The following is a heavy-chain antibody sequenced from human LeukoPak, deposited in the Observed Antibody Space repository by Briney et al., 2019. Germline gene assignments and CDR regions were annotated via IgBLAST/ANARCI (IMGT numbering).Heavy chain of an antibody. CDR2: INHSGRT. CDR1: GGSFSGYY. J-gene: IGHJ6*02. D-gene: IGHD6-13*01. V-gene: IGHV4-34*01. Sequence: PSETLSLTCAVYGGSFSGYYWSWIRQPPGKGLEWGGEINHSGRTNYNPSFKSRVSLSVDTSKNQFSLNLSSVTAADTGVYYCARMETRYSTTWRPLDDYFYYGMDVWGQGTTVIVSS. CDR3: ARMETRYSTTWRPLDDYFYYGMDV.